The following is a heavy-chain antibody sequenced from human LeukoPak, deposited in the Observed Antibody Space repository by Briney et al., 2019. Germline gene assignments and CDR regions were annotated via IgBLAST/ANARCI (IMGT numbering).Heavy chain of an antibody. J-gene: IGHJ4*02. V-gene: IGHV1-69*06. CDR3: ASDSGSGSYGGY. D-gene: IGHD3-10*01. CDR1: GGTFSSYA. CDR2: IIPIFGTA. Sequence: SVKVSCKASGGTFSSYAINWVRQAPGQGLEWMGGIIPIFGTANYAQKFQGRVTITADKSTSTACMELSSLTSEDTAVYYCASDSGSGSYGGYWGQGTLVTVSS.